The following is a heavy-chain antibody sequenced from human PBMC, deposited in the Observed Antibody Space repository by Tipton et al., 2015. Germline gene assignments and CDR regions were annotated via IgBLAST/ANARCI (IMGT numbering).Heavy chain of an antibody. Sequence: SLRPSCAVSGFTFSRYAMSWVRQAPGKGLEWVSGISGSGGKTHYADSVKGRFTISRDNSKNMVYLQMNSLRAEDTAIYYCAKNWDYDILTGYYNEAFDFWGQGTMVTVSS. V-gene: IGHV3-23*01. D-gene: IGHD3-9*01. CDR1: GFTFSRYA. J-gene: IGHJ3*01. CDR2: ISGSGGKT. CDR3: AKNWDYDILTGYYNEAFDF.